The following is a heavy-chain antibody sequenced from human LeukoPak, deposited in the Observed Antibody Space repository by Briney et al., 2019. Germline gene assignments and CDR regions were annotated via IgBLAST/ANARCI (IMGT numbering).Heavy chain of an antibody. J-gene: IGHJ4*02. Sequence: GGSLRLSCAASGFTFDDYAMHWVRQAPGKGLEWVSGISWNSGSIGYADSVKGRFTISRDNAKNSLYLQLNSLRAEDTALYYCAREAAVTQGYYFDYWGQGTLVTVYS. D-gene: IGHD4-17*01. CDR3: AREAAVTQGYYFDY. CDR1: GFTFDDYA. CDR2: ISWNSGSI. V-gene: IGHV3-9*01.